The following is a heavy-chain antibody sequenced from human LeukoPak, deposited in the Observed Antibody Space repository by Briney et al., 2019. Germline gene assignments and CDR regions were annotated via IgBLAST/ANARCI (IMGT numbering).Heavy chain of an antibody. CDR3: ASRYSSGWYYYYYYMDV. Sequence: GGSLRLSCAASGFTFSSYWMSWVRQAPGKGLEWVANIKQDGSEKYYVDSVKGRFTISRDNAKNSLYLQMNSPRAEDTAVYYCASRYSSGWYYYYYYMDVWGKGTTVTVSS. V-gene: IGHV3-7*01. CDR2: IKQDGSEK. CDR1: GFTFSSYW. D-gene: IGHD6-19*01. J-gene: IGHJ6*03.